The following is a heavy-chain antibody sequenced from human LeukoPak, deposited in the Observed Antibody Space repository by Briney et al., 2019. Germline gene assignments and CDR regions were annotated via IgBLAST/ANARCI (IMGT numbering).Heavy chain of an antibody. Sequence: GGSLRLSCAASGFSFNRHGMHWVRQAPGKGLEWVALIWYDGSDENYADSVKGRFTISRDNSKNTLYLQMNSLRADDTAVYYCARDRGYTQDYWGQGTLVTVSS. CDR2: IWYDGSDE. V-gene: IGHV3-33*01. CDR3: ARDRGYTQDY. CDR1: GFSFNRHG. D-gene: IGHD5-12*01. J-gene: IGHJ4*02.